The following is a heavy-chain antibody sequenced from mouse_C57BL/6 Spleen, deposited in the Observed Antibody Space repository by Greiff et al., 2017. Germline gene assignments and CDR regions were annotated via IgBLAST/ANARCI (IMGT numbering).Heavy chain of an antibody. J-gene: IGHJ2*01. Sequence: VKLMESGPELVRPGVSVKISCKGSGYTFTDYAMHWVKQSHAKSLEWNGVISTYYGDASYNQKFKDKATMTVDQSSSTAYMELASVTSEDYAVYYWASVFITMVVSDFDDWGQGTTLTVSS. CDR1: GYTFTDYA. V-gene: IGHV1-67*01. D-gene: IGHD1-1*01. CDR3: ASVFITMVVSDFDD. CDR2: ISTYYGDA.